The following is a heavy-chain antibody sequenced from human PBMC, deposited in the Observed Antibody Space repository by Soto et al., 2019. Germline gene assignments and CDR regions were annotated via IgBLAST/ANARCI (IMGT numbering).Heavy chain of an antibody. V-gene: IGHV1-18*01. CDR2: ISAYNGNT. D-gene: IGHD6-13*01. CDR3: ARVIAAAGTSWFDP. Sequence: ASVKVSCKASGYTFTSYGISLVRQAPGQGLEWMGWISAYNGNTNYAQKLQGRVTMTTDTSTSTAYMELRSLRSDDTAVYYCARVIAAAGTSWFDPWGQGTLVTVSS. J-gene: IGHJ5*02. CDR1: GYTFTSYG.